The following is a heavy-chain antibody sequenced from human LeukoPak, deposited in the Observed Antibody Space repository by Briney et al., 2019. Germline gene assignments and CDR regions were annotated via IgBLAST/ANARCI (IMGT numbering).Heavy chain of an antibody. D-gene: IGHD6-13*01. Sequence: PSETLSLTCTVSGYSISSGYYWGWIRQAPGKGLEWIGSIYYSGSTYYNPSLKSRVTISVDTSKNQFSLKLSSVTAADTAVYYCARHPGYRYYYMDVWGKGTTVTISS. V-gene: IGHV4-38-2*02. CDR3: ARHPGYRYYYMDV. CDR1: GYSISSGYY. CDR2: IYYSGST. J-gene: IGHJ6*03.